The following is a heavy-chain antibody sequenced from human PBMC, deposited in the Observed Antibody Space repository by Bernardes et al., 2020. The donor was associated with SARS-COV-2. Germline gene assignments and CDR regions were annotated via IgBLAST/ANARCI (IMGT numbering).Heavy chain of an antibody. V-gene: IGHV3-48*01. J-gene: IGHJ4*02. CDR2: ISSSSTTI. CDR1: GFTFSSHS. Sequence: GGSLRLSCAVSGFTFSSHSMNWVRQAPGKGLEWVSYISSSSTTIYYADSVKGRFTISRDNAKNSLYLEMNSLRAEDTAVYYCARGATIFGVEQYYFDYWGQGTLVTVSS. D-gene: IGHD3-3*01. CDR3: ARGATIFGVEQYYFDY.